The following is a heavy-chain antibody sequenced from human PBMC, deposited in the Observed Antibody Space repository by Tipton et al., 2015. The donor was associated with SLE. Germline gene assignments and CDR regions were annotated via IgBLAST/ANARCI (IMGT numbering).Heavy chain of an antibody. Sequence: TLSLTCSVSGYSIRSGYYWGWVRQPPGKGLEWIGSIYQSGSTYYKPSPRSRVTISVDTSKNQFSLNLTSVTASDTAVYYCARLGGSGTAFDVWGQGTLVTVSS. CDR3: ARLGGSGTAFDV. V-gene: IGHV4-38-2*02. D-gene: IGHD3-10*01. CDR2: IYQSGST. J-gene: IGHJ3*01. CDR1: GYSIRSGYY.